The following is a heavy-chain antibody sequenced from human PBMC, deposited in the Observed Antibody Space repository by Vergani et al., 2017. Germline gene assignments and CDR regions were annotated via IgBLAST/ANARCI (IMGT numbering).Heavy chain of an antibody. D-gene: IGHD2-2*01. J-gene: IGHJ4*02. Sequence: QVQLVESGGGVVQPGRSLRLSCAASGFTFSSYGMHWVRPAPGKGLEWVAVISYDGSNKYYADSVKGRFTISRDNSKNTLYLQMNSLRAEDTAMYYCAKESHRVPAAFSPLGYWGQGTLVTVSS. V-gene: IGHV3-30*18. CDR1: GFTFSSYG. CDR3: AKESHRVPAAFSPLGY. CDR2: ISYDGSNK.